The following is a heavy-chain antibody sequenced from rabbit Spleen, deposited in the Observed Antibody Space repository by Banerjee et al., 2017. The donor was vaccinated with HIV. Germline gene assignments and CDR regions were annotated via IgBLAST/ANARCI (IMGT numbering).Heavy chain of an antibody. V-gene: IGHV1S40*01. J-gene: IGHJ4*01. CDR3: ARDLVAVIGWNFNL. CDR1: GVSFSSNHY. D-gene: IGHD1-1*01. Sequence: QSLEESGGGLVKPGASLTLTCTASGVSFSSNHYMCWVRQAPGKGLEWIACIYTSSSSTWYASWAKGRFTISKTSSTTVTLQMTSLTAADTATYFRARDLVAVIGWNFNLWGPGTLVTVS. CDR2: IYTSSSST.